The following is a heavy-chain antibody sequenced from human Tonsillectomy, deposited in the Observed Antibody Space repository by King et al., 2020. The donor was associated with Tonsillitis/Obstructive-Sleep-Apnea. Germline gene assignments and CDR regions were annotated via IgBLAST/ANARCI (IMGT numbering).Heavy chain of an antibody. D-gene: IGHD6-13*01. CDR1: GYTFTSYG. CDR2: ISAYNGNT. CDR3: ARGRGQQLDWFDP. V-gene: IGHV1-18*01. Sequence: VQLVESGAEVKKPGASVKVSCKASGYTFTSYGISWVRQAPGQGLEWMGWISAYNGNTNYAQKPQGRVTLTEDTATSTAYMELRSLRDYDTAVYYCARGRGQQLDWFDPWGQGTLVTVSS. J-gene: IGHJ5*02.